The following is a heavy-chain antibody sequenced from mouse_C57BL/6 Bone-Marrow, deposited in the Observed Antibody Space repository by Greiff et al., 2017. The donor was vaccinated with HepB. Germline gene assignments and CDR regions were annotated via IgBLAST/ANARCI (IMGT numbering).Heavy chain of an antibody. J-gene: IGHJ3*01. Sequence: EVQLQQSGPELVKPGASVKISCKASGYSFTGYYMNWVKQSPEKSLEWIGEINPSTGGTTYNQKFKAKATLTVDKSSSTAYMQLKRLTSEDSAVDYCARLFYYYGSSSCAYWGQGTLVTVSA. D-gene: IGHD1-1*01. CDR2: INPSTGGT. V-gene: IGHV1-42*01. CDR1: GYSFTGYY. CDR3: ARLFYYYGSSSCAY.